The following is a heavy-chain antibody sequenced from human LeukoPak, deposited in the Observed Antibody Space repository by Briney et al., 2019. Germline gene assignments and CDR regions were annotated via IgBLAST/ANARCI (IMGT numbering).Heavy chain of an antibody. V-gene: IGHV3-23*01. CDR1: GFTFSSYA. CDR3: AKGTTYYYGSGSYFGDAFDI. Sequence: PGGSLRLSCAASGFTFSSYAMSWVRQAPGKGLEWVSAISGSGGSTYYADSVKGRFTISRDNSKNTLYLQMNSLRAEDTAVYYCAKGTTYYYGSGSYFGDAFDIWGQGTMVTVSS. J-gene: IGHJ3*02. D-gene: IGHD3-10*01. CDR2: ISGSGGST.